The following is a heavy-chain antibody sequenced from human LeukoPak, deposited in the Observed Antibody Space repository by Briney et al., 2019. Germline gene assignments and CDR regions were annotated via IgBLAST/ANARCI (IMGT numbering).Heavy chain of an antibody. CDR1: GYTFTSYG. D-gene: IGHD5-18*01. J-gene: IGHJ4*02. CDR2: ISAYNGNT. V-gene: IGHV1-18*01. Sequence: ASVKVSCKASGYTFTSYGISWVRQAPEQGLEWMGWISAYNGNTNYAQKLQGRVTMTTDTSTSTAYMELRSLRPDDTAVYYCARVRVVRGYSYGYRGGFSDYWGQGTLVTVSS. CDR3: ARVRVVRGYSYGYRGGFSDY.